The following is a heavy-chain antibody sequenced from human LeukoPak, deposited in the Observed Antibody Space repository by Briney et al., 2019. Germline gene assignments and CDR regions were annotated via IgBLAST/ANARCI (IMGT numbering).Heavy chain of an antibody. D-gene: IGHD3-10*01. Sequence: GASVKVSCKASGYTFTGYYMHWVRQAPGQGLEWMGRINPNSGGTNSAQKFQGRVTMTRDTSITTAYMELSSLRSDDTAVYYCARAYGSRSYFAFDIWGQGTMVTVSS. J-gene: IGHJ3*02. CDR3: ARAYGSRSYFAFDI. V-gene: IGHV1-2*06. CDR2: INPNSGGT. CDR1: GYTFTGYY.